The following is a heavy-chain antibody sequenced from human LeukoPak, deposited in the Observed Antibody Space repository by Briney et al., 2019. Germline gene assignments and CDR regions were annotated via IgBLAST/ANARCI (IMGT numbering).Heavy chain of an antibody. J-gene: IGHJ5*02. V-gene: IGHV4-34*01. CDR1: GGSFSGYY. Sequence: SETLSLTCAVSGGSFSGYYWSWIRQPPGKGLEWIGEINHSGSTNYNPSLKSRVTISVDTSKNQFSLKLSSVTAADTAVYYCARARRDGYNRGLEYNWFDPWGQGTLVTVSS. CDR3: ARARRDGYNRGLEYNWFDP. CDR2: INHSGST. D-gene: IGHD5-24*01.